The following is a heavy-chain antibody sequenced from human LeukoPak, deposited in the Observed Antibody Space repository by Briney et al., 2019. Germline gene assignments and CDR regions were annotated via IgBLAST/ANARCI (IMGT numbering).Heavy chain of an antibody. CDR1: GYPISNCCY. V-gene: IGHV4-38-2*01. D-gene: IGHD3-22*01. CDR2: SYYSGNT. Sequence: SETLSLTCAVSGYPISNCCYWGWIRQPARKVVGWGGSSYYSGNTYDNPSLKSRVTISLDTSKNQFSLRLSSVTASDTAVYYCARHRLFDTTGYYYDFDYWGQGTLVTVSS. J-gene: IGHJ4*02. CDR3: ARHRLFDTTGYYYDFDY.